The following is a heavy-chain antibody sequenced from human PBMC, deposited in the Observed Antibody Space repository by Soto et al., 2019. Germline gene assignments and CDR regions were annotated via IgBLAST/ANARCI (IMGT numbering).Heavy chain of an antibody. V-gene: IGHV4-59*08. CDR1: GGSISNYY. CDR2: IYYSGST. D-gene: IGHD1-26*01. J-gene: IGHJ4*02. CDR3: ARRYGGNLDY. Sequence: SETLFLTCTVSGGSISNYYWNWIRQPPGKGLEWIGSIYYSGSTNYNPSLKSRVTISVDTSKNQFSLKLSSVTAADTAVYYCARRYGGNLDYWGQGTLVTVSS.